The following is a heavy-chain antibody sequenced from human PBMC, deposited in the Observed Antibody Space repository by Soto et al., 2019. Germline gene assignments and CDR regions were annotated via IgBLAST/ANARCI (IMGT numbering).Heavy chain of an antibody. J-gene: IGHJ4*02. D-gene: IGHD3-22*01. V-gene: IGHV3-33*01. CDR2: IWNDGSNE. CDR1: GFNFSSYG. CDR3: ARDQTDSGGYSGS. Sequence: PGGSMRLCCEACGFNFSSYGIHWARQAPGKGLEWVAIIWNDGSNEYYADSVKGRFTISRDNSKNTVYLQVSKLRAEDTAVYFCARDQTDSGGYSGSWGQGTLVTVSS.